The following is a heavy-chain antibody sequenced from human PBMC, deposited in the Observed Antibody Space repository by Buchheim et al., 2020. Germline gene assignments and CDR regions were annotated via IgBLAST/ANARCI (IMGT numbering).Heavy chain of an antibody. V-gene: IGHV4-4*02. D-gene: IGHD1-14*01. J-gene: IGHJ5*02. CDR3: ARRNRWFDP. CDR1: GVSITTTKW. Sequence: QVQLQESGPGLVKPSGTLSLTCAVSGVSITTTKWWAWFRQPPGKGLEWIAEIWHSGSANYSPSLKSRLTMSIDTSKNQVSLKLTSVTAADTAVYFCARRNRWFDPWGQGTL. CDR2: IWHSGSA.